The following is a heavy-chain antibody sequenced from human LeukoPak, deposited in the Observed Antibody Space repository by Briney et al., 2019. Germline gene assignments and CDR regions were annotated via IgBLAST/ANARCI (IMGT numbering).Heavy chain of an antibody. CDR3: ARGYSGYFYY. CDR1: GFTFSSYE. CDR2: ISSSGSTI. D-gene: IGHD5-12*01. J-gene: IGHJ4*02. Sequence: GGSLRLSCAASGFTFSSYEMNWVRQAPGKGLEWVSYISSSGSTIYYADSVKGRFTISRDNAKNTLYLQMNSLRAEDTAVYYCARGYSGYFYYWGQGTLVTVSS. V-gene: IGHV3-48*03.